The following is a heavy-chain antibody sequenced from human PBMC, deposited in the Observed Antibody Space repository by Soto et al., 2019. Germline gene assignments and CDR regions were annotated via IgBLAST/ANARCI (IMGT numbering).Heavy chain of an antibody. Sequence: PGGSLRLSCAASGFTFSSYGMHWVRQAPGKGLEWVAVISYDGSNKYYADSVKGRFTISRDNSKNTLYLQMNSLRAEDTAVYYCARLNGPEFYYYYYGMDVWGQGTTVTVSS. D-gene: IGHD2-8*01. CDR3: ARLNGPEFYYYYYGMDV. J-gene: IGHJ6*02. CDR2: ISYDGSNK. CDR1: GFTFSSYG. V-gene: IGHV3-30*03.